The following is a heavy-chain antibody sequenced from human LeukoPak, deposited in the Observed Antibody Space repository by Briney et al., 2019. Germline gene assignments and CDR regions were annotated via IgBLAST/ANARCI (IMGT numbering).Heavy chain of an antibody. CDR1: GGSITDYY. J-gene: IGHJ5*02. D-gene: IGHD2-21*02. Sequence: SETLSLTCAVSGGSITDYYWSWIRQPPGKGLEWIGDIYYSGSNNYNPSLKSRVTMSVDTSKNQFSLKLSSVTAADTAVYYCARHAYCGGDCYYVWFDTWGQGTLVTVSS. V-gene: IGHV4-59*08. CDR3: ARHAYCGGDCYYVWFDT. CDR2: IYYSGSN.